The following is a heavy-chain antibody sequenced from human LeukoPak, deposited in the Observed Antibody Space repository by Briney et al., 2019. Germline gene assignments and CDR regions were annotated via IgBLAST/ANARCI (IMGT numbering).Heavy chain of an antibody. Sequence: PGGSLRLSCAASGFTFSSYAMSWVRQAPGKGLEWVSAISGSGGSTYYADSVKGRFTISRDNSKNTLYLQMNSLRAEDTAVYYCARVDTATQLWVWAFDIWGQGTMVTVSS. CDR3: ARVDTATQLWVWAFDI. D-gene: IGHD5-18*01. V-gene: IGHV3-23*01. CDR2: ISGSGGST. J-gene: IGHJ3*02. CDR1: GFTFSSYA.